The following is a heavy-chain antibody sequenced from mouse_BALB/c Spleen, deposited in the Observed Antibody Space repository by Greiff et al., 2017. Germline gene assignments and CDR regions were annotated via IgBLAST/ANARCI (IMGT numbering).Heavy chain of an antibody. D-gene: IGHD2-1*01. V-gene: IGHV1S127*01. CDR2: IDPSDSET. Sequence: QVQLQQSGPQLVRPGASVKISCKASGYSFTSYWMHWVKQRPGQGLEWIGMIDPSDSETRLNQKFKDKATLTVDKSSSTAYMQLSSPTSEDSAVYDCARNYGNYEAWFAYWGQGTLVTVSA. CDR3: ARNYGNYEAWFAY. CDR1: GYSFTSYW. J-gene: IGHJ3*01.